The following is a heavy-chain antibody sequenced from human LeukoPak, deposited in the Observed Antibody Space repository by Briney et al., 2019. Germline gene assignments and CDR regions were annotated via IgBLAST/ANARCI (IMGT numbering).Heavy chain of an antibody. Sequence: SVKVSCKASGGTFSSYAISWVRQAPGQGLEWMGRIIPILGIANYAQKFQGRVTITADKSTSTAYMELSSLRSEDTAVYYCARERCSGGSPTGYYYYYGMDVWGQGTTVTVSS. D-gene: IGHD2-15*01. CDR2: IIPILGIA. CDR3: ARERCSGGSPTGYYYYYGMDV. J-gene: IGHJ6*02. V-gene: IGHV1-69*04. CDR1: GGTFSSYA.